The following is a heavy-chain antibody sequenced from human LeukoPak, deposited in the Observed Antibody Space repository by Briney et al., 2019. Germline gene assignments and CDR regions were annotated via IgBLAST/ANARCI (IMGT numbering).Heavy chain of an antibody. Sequence: ASVKVSCKVSGYTFSELSIHWVRQAPGKGLEWMGGFDPEDVETIYAQKFQGRVTMTRDTSTSTVYMELSSLRSEDTAVYYCARDLIGDVLLWFGARAFDIWGQGTMVTVSS. D-gene: IGHD3-10*01. J-gene: IGHJ3*02. CDR1: GYTFSELS. CDR2: FDPEDVET. V-gene: IGHV1-24*01. CDR3: ARDLIGDVLLWFGARAFDI.